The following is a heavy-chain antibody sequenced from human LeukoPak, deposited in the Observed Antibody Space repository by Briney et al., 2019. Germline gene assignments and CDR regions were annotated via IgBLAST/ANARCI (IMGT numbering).Heavy chain of an antibody. CDR2: IYPSGST. CDR3: AREGGSYNCFDP. Sequence: SETLSLTCTVSGASMSSYYWNWIRQPARKGLEWIGRIYPSGSTDYNPSLKGRVTMSVDTSQNQFSLRLRSVTAADTAVYYCAREGGSYNCFDPWGQGTLVTVSS. J-gene: IGHJ5*02. CDR1: GASMSSYY. D-gene: IGHD1-26*01. V-gene: IGHV4-4*07.